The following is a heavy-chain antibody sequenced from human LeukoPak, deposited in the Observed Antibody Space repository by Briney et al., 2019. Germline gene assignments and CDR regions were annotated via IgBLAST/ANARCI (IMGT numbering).Heavy chain of an antibody. J-gene: IGHJ2*01. Sequence: PSETPSLTRTVSVGSTSSSSSYRGSVRQPPGKGLEWIGSIYYSGSTYYKPSPKSRVTISVDTSKNQFSLKVSSVAAADTAVYYCARYESSAYGIDVWGRGTLVTVSS. D-gene: IGHD3-22*01. V-gene: IGHV4-39*05. CDR3: ARYESSAYGIDV. CDR2: IYYSGST. CDR1: VGSTSSSSSY.